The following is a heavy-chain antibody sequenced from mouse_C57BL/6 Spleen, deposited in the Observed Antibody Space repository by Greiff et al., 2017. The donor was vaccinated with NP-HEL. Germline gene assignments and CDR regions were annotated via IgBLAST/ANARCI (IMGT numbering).Heavy chain of an antibody. CDR2: ISSGGDYI. D-gene: IGHD1-2*01. CDR3: TRGPASYWYFDV. J-gene: IGHJ1*03. Sequence: EVKLVESGEGLVKPGGSLKLSCAASGFTFSSYAMSWVRQTPEKRLEWVAYISSGGDYIYYADTVKGRFTISRDNARNTLYLQMSSLKSEDTAMYYCTRGPASYWYFDVWGTGTTVTVSS. V-gene: IGHV5-9-1*02. CDR1: GFTFSSYA.